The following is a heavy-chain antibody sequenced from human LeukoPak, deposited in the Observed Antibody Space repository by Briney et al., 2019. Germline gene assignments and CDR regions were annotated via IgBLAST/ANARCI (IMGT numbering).Heavy chain of an antibody. CDR2: ISGSGGST. D-gene: IGHD5-18*01. CDR1: GFTFSSYA. J-gene: IGHJ4*02. CDR3: AKVGYSYGYSTH. Sequence: PGGSLRLSCAASGFTFSSYAMSWVRQAPGKGLEWVSAISGSGGSTYYADSVKGRFTISRDNSKDTLYLQMNSLRAEDTAVYYCAKVGYSYGYSTHWGQGTLVTVSS. V-gene: IGHV3-23*01.